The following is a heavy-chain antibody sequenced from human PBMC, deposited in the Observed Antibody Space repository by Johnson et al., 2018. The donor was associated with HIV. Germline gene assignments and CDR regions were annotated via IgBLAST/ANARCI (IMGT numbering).Heavy chain of an antibody. CDR3: ARWEVLADAFDV. V-gene: IGHV3-74*02. CDR2: INSDGSSK. Sequence: MQLVESGGGVVQPGGSLRLSCAASGFTFSSYWMHWVRQAPGKGLVWVSRINSDGSSKSYADSVEGRFAISRDNAENSLDLQMNSLRVEDTAVYYCARWEVLADAFDVWGRGTVVTVSS. CDR1: GFTFSSYW. J-gene: IGHJ3*01. D-gene: IGHD1-26*01.